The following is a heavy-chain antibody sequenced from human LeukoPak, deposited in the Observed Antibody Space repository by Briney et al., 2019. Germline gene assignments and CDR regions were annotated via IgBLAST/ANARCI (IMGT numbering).Heavy chain of an antibody. J-gene: IGHJ3*01. V-gene: IGHV3-23*01. Sequence: PGGSLRLSCAASGFSFSDYYMSWIRQAPGKGLEWVSGISGSGSSTFYADSVKGRFTISRDNSKNTLYVEMNSLRDEDTAVYYCAKDLGRNRERPYALDFWGQGTMVTVSS. CDR2: ISGSGSST. D-gene: IGHD1-14*01. CDR1: GFSFSDYY. CDR3: AKDLGRNRERPYALDF.